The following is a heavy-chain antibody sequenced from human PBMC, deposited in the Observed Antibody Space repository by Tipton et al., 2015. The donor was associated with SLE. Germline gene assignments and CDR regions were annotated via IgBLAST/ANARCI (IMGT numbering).Heavy chain of an antibody. Sequence: RSLRLSCAASGFTFSSYSLHWVRKPPGKGLEWVSLISFDGREKYYTDSVKGRFTISRDISKNTLDLQMNSLRAEDSAVYYCANNLPGLRSFDYWGQGTLVTVSS. CDR1: GFTFSSYS. D-gene: IGHD3-10*01. CDR2: ISFDGREK. V-gene: IGHV3-30*18. CDR3: ANNLPGLRSFDY. J-gene: IGHJ4*02.